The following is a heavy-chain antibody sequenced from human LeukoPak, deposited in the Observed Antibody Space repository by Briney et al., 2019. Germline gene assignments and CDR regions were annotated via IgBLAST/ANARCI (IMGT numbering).Heavy chain of an antibody. CDR1: GFTFSSYE. CDR2: ISSSGSTI. CDR3: ARETALLAFDI. Sequence: GGSLRLSCAASGFTFSSYEMNWVRQAPGKGLEWVSYISSSGSTIYYADSVKGRFTISRDNAKNSLYLQMNSLRAEDTAVYYCARETALLAFDIWGQGTMVTVSS. J-gene: IGHJ3*02. V-gene: IGHV3-48*03.